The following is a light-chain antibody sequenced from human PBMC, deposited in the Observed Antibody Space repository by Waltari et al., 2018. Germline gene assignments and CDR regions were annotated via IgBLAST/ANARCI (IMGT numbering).Light chain of an antibody. J-gene: IGKJ2*01. CDR2: GAS. Sequence: EFVMTQSPATLSVSPGEKATLSCRASQSISSNLAWYQQKPGQAPRLLIYGASTRAPGIPARFSGSGSGTEFTLTISSIQSEDFAVYYCQQYSDWPPYTFGQGTKLEIK. V-gene: IGKV3-15*01. CDR3: QQYSDWPPYT. CDR1: QSISSN.